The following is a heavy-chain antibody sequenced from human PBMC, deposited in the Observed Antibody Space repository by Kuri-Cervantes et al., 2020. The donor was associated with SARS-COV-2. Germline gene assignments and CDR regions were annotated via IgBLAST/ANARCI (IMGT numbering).Heavy chain of an antibody. CDR2: IYSGGST. D-gene: IGHD1-1*01. J-gene: IGHJ5*02. V-gene: IGHV3-66*01. CDR3: ARVAKSGWNANNWFDP. CDR1: GFTFSSYN. Sequence: GESLKISCAASGFTFSSYNMNWVRQAPGKGLEWVSVIYSGGSTYYADSVKGRFTISRDNSKNTLYLQMNSLRAEDTAVYYCARVAKSGWNANNWFDPWGQGTLVTVSS.